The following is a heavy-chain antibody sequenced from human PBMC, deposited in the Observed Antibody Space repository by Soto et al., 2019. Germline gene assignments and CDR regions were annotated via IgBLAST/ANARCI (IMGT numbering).Heavy chain of an antibody. Sequence: QVQLVQSGAEVKKPGASVKVSCKASGDTFTDYYIHWMRQAPGQGLEWMGTVNPSGGHTTYAQHFLGRMTKTRDTSTSTLYMELTSLTSEDTAVYYCARGGHVVVVTAALDYWGQGTLVTVSS. CDR3: ARGGHVVVVTAALDY. D-gene: IGHD2-21*02. J-gene: IGHJ4*02. CDR2: VNPSGGHT. CDR1: GDTFTDYY. V-gene: IGHV1-46*01.